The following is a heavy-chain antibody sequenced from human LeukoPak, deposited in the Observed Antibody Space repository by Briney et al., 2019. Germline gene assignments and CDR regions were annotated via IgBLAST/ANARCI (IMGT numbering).Heavy chain of an antibody. CDR3: ARTRAVGVVVAALNY. CDR2: ISSSGSTI. Sequence: GGSLRLSCAASGFTFSDYYMSWIRQAPGKGLEWVSYISSSGSTIHYADSVKGRFTISRDNAKNSLYLQMNSLRAEDTAVYYCARTRAVGVVVAALNYWGQGTLVTVSS. V-gene: IGHV3-11*01. D-gene: IGHD2-15*01. J-gene: IGHJ4*02. CDR1: GFTFSDYY.